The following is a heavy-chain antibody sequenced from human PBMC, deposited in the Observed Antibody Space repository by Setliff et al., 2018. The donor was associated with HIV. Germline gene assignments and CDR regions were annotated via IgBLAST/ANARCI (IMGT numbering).Heavy chain of an antibody. CDR3: ARVGGSYYLHYFDY. V-gene: IGHV3-23*01. CDR1: GFTFSSYA. Sequence: GGSLRLSCKASGFTFSSYAMSWVRQAPGKGLEWISVASGSDFSTHYADSVKGRFTISRDDSKNMLFLQMNSLSAEDTAVYYCARVGGSYYLHYFDYWGQGTVVTVSS. CDR2: ASGSDFST. D-gene: IGHD1-26*01. J-gene: IGHJ4*02.